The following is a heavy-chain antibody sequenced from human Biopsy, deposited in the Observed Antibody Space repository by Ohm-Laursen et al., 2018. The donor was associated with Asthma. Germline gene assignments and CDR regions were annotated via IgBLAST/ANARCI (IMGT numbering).Heavy chain of an antibody. D-gene: IGHD6-13*01. CDR1: GGYMRSGNYY. V-gene: IGHV4-39*01. Sequence: TLSLTCRLSSGSGGYMRSGNYYWGWIRQPPGKGLEWIGSIYYSGTTYYNPSLESRFTVSEDTSKIQFSLKLTSVTAADTAVYYCVRGSSSWHHGPFHYYYGLDVWGQGTTATVSS. CDR2: IYYSGTT. J-gene: IGHJ6*02. CDR3: VRGSSSWHHGPFHYYYGLDV.